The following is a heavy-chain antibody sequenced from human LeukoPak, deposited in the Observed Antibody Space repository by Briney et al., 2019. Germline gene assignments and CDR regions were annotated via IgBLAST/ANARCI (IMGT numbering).Heavy chain of an antibody. J-gene: IGHJ3*02. V-gene: IGHV3-53*01. CDR3: AREMYSGMYNDAFDI. CDR2: IYSGGTT. Sequence: GGSLRLSCAVSGFIVSSNYMSWVRQAPGKGLEWVSVIYSGGTTYYADSVKGRFTISRDNSKNTLYLQMNNLRAEDTAMYYCAREMYSGMYNDAFDIWGQGTKVTVSS. D-gene: IGHD1-26*01. CDR1: GFIVSSNY.